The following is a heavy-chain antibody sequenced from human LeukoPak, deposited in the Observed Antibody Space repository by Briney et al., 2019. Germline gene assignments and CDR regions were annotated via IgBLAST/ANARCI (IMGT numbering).Heavy chain of an antibody. Sequence: ASVKVSCKASGYTFTGYYLHWVRQAPGQGLEWMGRITPHSGVTNYAQKFQGRVTMTRDTSISTACMELSSLRSEDTAVYYCAREGEYYYYMDVWGRGTTVTVSS. CDR2: ITPHSGVT. CDR3: AREGEYYYYMDV. CDR1: GYTFTGYY. V-gene: IGHV1-2*06. J-gene: IGHJ6*03.